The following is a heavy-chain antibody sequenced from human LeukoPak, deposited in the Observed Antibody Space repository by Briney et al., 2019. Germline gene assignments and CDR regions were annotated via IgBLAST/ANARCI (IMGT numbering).Heavy chain of an antibody. J-gene: IGHJ4*02. Sequence: GGSLRLSCAASGFTFSSFSMNWVRQAPGKGLNWVSSITNSSTYMYYAVSVQGRFTISRDNAKNSLYLQMNNLRAEDTAVCYCVGGYYRGNFDYWGQGTLVTVSS. D-gene: IGHD4-23*01. CDR2: ITNSSTYM. V-gene: IGHV3-21*04. CDR3: VGGYYRGNFDY. CDR1: GFTFSSFS.